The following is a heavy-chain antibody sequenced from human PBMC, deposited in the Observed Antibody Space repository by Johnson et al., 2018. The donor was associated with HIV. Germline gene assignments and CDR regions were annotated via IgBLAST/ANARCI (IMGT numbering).Heavy chain of an antibody. V-gene: IGHV3-13*01. CDR2: IGTAGDT. CDR3: ARAIGDGYPGMKAFDI. CDR1: GFSVSTYD. Sequence: VQLVESGGGVVQPGRSLRLSCAASGFSVSTYDMHWVRQATGKGLDWVSVIGTAGDTYYLGSVKGRFTISRENAKNSLYLQMNSLRAGDTAVYYCARAIGDGYPGMKAFDIWGQGTMVTVSS. J-gene: IGHJ3*02. D-gene: IGHD5-24*01.